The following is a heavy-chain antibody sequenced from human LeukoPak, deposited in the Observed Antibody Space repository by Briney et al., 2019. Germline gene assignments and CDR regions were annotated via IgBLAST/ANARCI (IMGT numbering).Heavy chain of an antibody. J-gene: IGHJ5*02. CDR2: INWNSDSI. V-gene: IGHV3-9*01. Sequence: PGGSLRLSCAVSGFTFDDYAMHWVRQVPGKGLEWVSGINWNSDSIGYADSVKGRFTTSRDNAKNSLYLQMNSLRAEDTAVYYCAKDQLGYIAAAGITHFRNWFDPWGQGTLVTVSS. CDR1: GFTFDDYA. D-gene: IGHD6-13*01. CDR3: AKDQLGYIAAAGITHFRNWFDP.